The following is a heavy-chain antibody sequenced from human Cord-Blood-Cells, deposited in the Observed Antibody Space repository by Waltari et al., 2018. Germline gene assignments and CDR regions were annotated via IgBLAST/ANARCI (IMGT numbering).Heavy chain of an antibody. CDR1: GYTFTSSY. V-gene: IGHV1-46*01. J-gene: IGHJ5*02. CDR2: INPSGGST. D-gene: IGHD2-15*01. CDR3: ARDEKPRVITTDIVVVVAATRGWFDP. Sequence: QVQLVQSGAEVKKPGASVKVSCKASGYTFTSSYMHWVRQAPAHELGVMGIINPSGGSTSYAQKFQGRVTMTRDTSTSTVYMELSSLRSEDTAVYYCARDEKPRVITTDIVVVVAATRGWFDPWGQGTLVTVSS.